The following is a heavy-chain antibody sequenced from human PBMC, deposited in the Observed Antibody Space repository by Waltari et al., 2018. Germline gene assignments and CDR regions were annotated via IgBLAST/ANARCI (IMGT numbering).Heavy chain of an antibody. J-gene: IGHJ4*02. V-gene: IGHV4-34*01. CDR1: GGSFSGYY. D-gene: IGHD5-12*01. CDR3: ARGLGDGYNLDFDY. CDR2: INHSGST. Sequence: QVQLQQSGAGLLKPSETLSLTCAVYGGSFSGYYWSWIRQPPRKGLEWIGEINHSGSTNYNPSLKSRVTISVDTSKNQFSLKLSSVTAADTAVYYCARGLGDGYNLDFDYWGQGTLVTVSS.